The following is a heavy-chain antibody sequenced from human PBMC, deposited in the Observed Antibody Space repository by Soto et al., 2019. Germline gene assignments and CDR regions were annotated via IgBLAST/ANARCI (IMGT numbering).Heavy chain of an antibody. Sequence: QVQLVQSGAEVKKPRASVKVSCKASGYTFTSYGISWVRQAPGQGLEWMGWISAYNANTNYAQKLQGRVSMTTDTSTSTAYMELRSLRSDDTAVYYCARSAWVCSGGSCGGYFDLWGRGTLVTVSS. V-gene: IGHV1-18*01. D-gene: IGHD2-15*01. J-gene: IGHJ2*01. CDR3: ARSAWVCSGGSCGGYFDL. CDR2: ISAYNANT. CDR1: GYTFTSYG.